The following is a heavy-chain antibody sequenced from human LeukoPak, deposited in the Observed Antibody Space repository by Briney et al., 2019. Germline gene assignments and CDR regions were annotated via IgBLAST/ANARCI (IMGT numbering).Heavy chain of an antibody. D-gene: IGHD6-13*01. V-gene: IGHV3-21*01. CDR2: ISSSSSYI. J-gene: IGHJ4*02. CDR1: GFTFSSYS. CDR3: ARDPRWTIAAAGEFDY. Sequence: GGSLRLSCAASGFTFSSYSMNWVRQAPGKGLEWVSSISSSSSYIYYADSVKGRFTISRDNAKNSLYLQMNSLRAEDTAVYYCARDPRWTIAAAGEFDYWGQGTLVTVSS.